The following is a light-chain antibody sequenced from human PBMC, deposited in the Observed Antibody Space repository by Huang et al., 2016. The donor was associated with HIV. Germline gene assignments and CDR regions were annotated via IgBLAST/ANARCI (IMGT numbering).Light chain of an antibody. J-gene: IGKJ4*01. Sequence: DIVMTQSPDSLAVSLGERATINCKSSQSVLYSSNNKNYLAWYQQKPGQPPKLLIYWGSTRESGVPDRFSGSGSGTDFTRTISSLQAEDVAVYYCQQYYSTPLTFGGGTKVEIK. V-gene: IGKV4-1*01. CDR2: WGS. CDR3: QQYYSTPLT. CDR1: QSVLYSSNNKNY.